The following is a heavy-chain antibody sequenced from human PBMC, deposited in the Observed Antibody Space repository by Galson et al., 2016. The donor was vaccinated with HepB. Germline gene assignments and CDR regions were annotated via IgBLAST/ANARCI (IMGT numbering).Heavy chain of an antibody. CDR2: ISYDGSNK. CDR3: ARDQSSQSGGVFDS. V-gene: IGHV3-30*04. D-gene: IGHD2-8*02. J-gene: IGHJ3*02. CDR1: GFTFSSYI. Sequence: SLRLSCAASGFTFSSYIMHWVRQAPGKGLEWVAVISYDGSNKYYADSMKGRFTISRDNSKNTLDLQMNSLRTEDTAVYYCARDQSSQSGGVFDSWGQGTMVTVSS.